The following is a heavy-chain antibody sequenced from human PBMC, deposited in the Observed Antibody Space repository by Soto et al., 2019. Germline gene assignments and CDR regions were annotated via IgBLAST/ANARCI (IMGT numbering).Heavy chain of an antibody. CDR1: GGSISSGDYY. D-gene: IGHD1-20*01. Sequence: QVQLQQSGPGLVKPSQTLSLTCTVSGGSISSGDYYWSWIRQPPGKGLEWIGYIYYSRSTYYNPSLKRRVTRSVDTSKNQFPLKLSSVTAADTAVYYCARQITRWLTKPFDYWGQGTLVTVSS. V-gene: IGHV4-30-4*01. J-gene: IGHJ4*02. CDR2: IYYSRST. CDR3: ARQITRWLTKPFDY.